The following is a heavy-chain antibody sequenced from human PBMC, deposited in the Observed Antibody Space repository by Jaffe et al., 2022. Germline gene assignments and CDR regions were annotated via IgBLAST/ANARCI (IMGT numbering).Heavy chain of an antibody. V-gene: IGHV1-69*02. J-gene: IGHJ4*02. CDR3: ARLGSGTSQLRGAYYFDY. Sequence: QVQLVQSGAEVKKPGSSVKVSCKASGGTFSSYTISWVRQAPGQGLEWMGRIIPILGIANYAQKFQGRVTITADKSTSTAYMELSSLRSEDTAVYYCARLGSGTSQLRGAYYFDYWGQGTLVTVSS. CDR1: GGTFSSYT. CDR2: IIPILGIA. D-gene: IGHD1-26*01.